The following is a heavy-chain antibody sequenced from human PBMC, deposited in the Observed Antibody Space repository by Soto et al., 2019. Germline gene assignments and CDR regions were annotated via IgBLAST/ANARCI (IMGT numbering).Heavy chain of an antibody. Sequence: ASVKVSCKASGYTFTSYGISWVRQAPGQGLEWMGWISAYNGNTNYAQKLQGRVTMTTDTSTSTAYMELRSLRSDDTAVYYCARNYDILTGNYYGMDVWGQGTTVTVSS. J-gene: IGHJ6*02. V-gene: IGHV1-18*01. CDR3: ARNYDILTGNYYGMDV. D-gene: IGHD3-9*01. CDR1: GYTFTSYG. CDR2: ISAYNGNT.